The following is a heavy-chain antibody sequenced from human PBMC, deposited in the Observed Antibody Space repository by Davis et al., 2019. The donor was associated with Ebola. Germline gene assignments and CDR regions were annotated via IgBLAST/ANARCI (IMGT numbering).Heavy chain of an antibody. CDR2: TYHSRST. CDR1: GGSVRSGTYY. Sequence: MPSETLSLTCTVSGGSVRSGTYYWSWIRQSPGKGLEWIGYTYHSRSTHYNPSLKSRLTISVDTSKNQFSLKLSSVTAADTAVYYCARMSAGPLLDFWRDGYYYSMEVWGQGTTVTVSS. CDR3: ARMSAGPLLDFWRDGYYYSMEV. V-gene: IGHV4-61*01. D-gene: IGHD3-3*01. J-gene: IGHJ6*02.